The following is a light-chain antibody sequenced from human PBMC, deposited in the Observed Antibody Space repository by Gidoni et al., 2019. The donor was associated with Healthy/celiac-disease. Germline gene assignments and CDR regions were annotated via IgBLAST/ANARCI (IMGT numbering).Light chain of an antibody. CDR1: QGISNY. CDR2: AAS. CDR3: QKYISAPTWT. V-gene: IGKV1-27*01. Sequence: DIQMTQSPSSLSASVGDRVTITCRASQGISNYLAWYQQKPGKVPKLLIYAASTLQSGVPSRFSGSGSGTDFTLTISSLQPEDVATYYCQKYISAPTWTFXQXTKVEIK. J-gene: IGKJ1*01.